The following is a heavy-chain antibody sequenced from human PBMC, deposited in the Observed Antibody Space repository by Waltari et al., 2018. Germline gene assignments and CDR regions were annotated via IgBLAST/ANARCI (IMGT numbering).Heavy chain of an antibody. CDR2: IYPGDSDT. J-gene: IGHJ3*02. V-gene: IGHV5-51*03. CDR1: GYSFTSYW. D-gene: IGHD6-13*01. CDR3: ARSISSSMAAAGFDAFDI. Sequence: EVQLVQSGAEVKKPGESLKISCKGSGYSFTSYWIGWVRQMPGKGLEWMGIIYPGDSDTRYSPSFQGQVTISADKSISTAYLQWSSLKASDTAMYYCARSISSSMAAAGFDAFDIWGQGTMVTVSS.